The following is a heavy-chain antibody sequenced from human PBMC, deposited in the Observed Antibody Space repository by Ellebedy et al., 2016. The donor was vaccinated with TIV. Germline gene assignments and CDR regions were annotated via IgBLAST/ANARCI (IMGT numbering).Heavy chain of an antibody. V-gene: IGHV1-18*04. CDR2: VSGYNGDT. Sequence: ASVKVSCXASGYSFTNYGISWVRQAPGPGLEWVGWVSGYNGDTNYAQKLQARVTMTTDTSTSTAYMELRSLRSDDTAVYYCARAPSSGHSPFWYWGQGTLVTVSS. CDR1: GYSFTNYG. D-gene: IGHD3-3*01. J-gene: IGHJ4*02. CDR3: ARAPSSGHSPFWY.